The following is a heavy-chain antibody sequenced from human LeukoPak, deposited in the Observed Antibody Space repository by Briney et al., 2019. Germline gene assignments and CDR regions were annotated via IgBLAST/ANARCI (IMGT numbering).Heavy chain of an antibody. CDR1: GFTFSDYW. V-gene: IGHV3-7*01. CDR3: SKSRDY. CDR2: INQDGSEG. Sequence: GGSLRLSCAASGFTFSDYWMDWVRLAPGKGMEWVANINQDGSEGYSADSVKGRFTISRDNAKNSLYLQMNRLRTEDTAVYYCSKSRDYWGQGAVVAVSS. J-gene: IGHJ4*02.